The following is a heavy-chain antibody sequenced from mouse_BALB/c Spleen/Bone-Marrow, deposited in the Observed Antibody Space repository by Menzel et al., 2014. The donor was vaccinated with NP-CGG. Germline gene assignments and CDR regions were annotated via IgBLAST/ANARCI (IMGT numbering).Heavy chain of an antibody. CDR2: IYPGGGST. Sequence: VQLQQSGAELVKPWALVKISCKASGFTFRSYGINWVKQRPGQGLEWIGWIYPGGGSTKYNEKFKGKATLTADKSSSTAYMQLSSRTSDNSAVDFCARAGDSAGYGFAYWGQGTLVTVSA. CDR1: GFTFRSYG. D-gene: IGHD1-2*01. J-gene: IGHJ3*01. V-gene: IGHV1S56*01. CDR3: ARAGDSAGYGFAY.